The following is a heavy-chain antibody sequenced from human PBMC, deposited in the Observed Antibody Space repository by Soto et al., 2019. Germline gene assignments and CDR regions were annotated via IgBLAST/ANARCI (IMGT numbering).Heavy chain of an antibody. V-gene: IGHV3-66*01. Sequence: GGSLRLSCAASGFTVSSNYVTWVRQAPGKGLEWVSVIYSGGSTYYADSVKGRFTISRDNSKNTLYLQMNSLRAEDTAVYYCAGRSYNQLSASFDYWGQGTLVTVSS. CDR3: AGRSYNQLSASFDY. D-gene: IGHD1-1*01. CDR1: GFTVSSNY. J-gene: IGHJ4*02. CDR2: IYSGGST.